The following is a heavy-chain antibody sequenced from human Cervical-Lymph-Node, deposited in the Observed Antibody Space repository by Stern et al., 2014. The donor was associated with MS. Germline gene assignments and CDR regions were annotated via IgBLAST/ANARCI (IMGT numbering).Heavy chain of an antibody. CDR1: GFTVRRDY. J-gene: IGHJ4*02. CDR3: ARDTSSPERSDW. V-gene: IGHV3-53*01. D-gene: IGHD1-1*01. Sequence: EVQLEESGGGVIQPGGSLRLSCTASGFTVRRDYMTWVRQAPGQGLEWGSLITNVGSTFYTDSVKGRFTISRDDSKNTVYLHMTSLRAEDTAMYYCARDTSSPERSDWWGQGTLVTVSS. CDR2: ITNVGST.